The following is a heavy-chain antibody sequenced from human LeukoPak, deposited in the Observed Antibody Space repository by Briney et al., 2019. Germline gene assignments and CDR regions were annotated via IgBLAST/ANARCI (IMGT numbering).Heavy chain of an antibody. CDR2: IKPDGREK. V-gene: IGHV3-7*01. CDR3: ARGDFNDNGDYVDAFDI. Sequence: GSLRLSCAASGFTFSSYWMSWVRQAPGKGLEWVANIKPDGREKYHLDSVKGRFTISRDNVKKSLYLQMNSLRAEDTAVYYYARGDFNDNGDYVDAFDIWGHGTMVTVSS. D-gene: IGHD4-17*01. J-gene: IGHJ3*02. CDR1: GFTFSSYW.